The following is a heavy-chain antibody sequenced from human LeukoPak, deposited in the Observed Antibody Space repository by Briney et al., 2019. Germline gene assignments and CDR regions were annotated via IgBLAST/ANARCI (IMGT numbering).Heavy chain of an antibody. V-gene: IGHV4-30-4*01. Sequence: SETLSLTCTVSGGSISSGDYYWSWIRQPPGKGLEWIGYIYYSGSTYYNPSLKSRVTISVDTSKNQLSLKLSSVTAADTAVYYCASVNYYATFDYWGQGTLVTVSS. CDR3: ASVNYYATFDY. J-gene: IGHJ4*02. D-gene: IGHD3-10*01. CDR1: GGSISSGDYY. CDR2: IYYSGST.